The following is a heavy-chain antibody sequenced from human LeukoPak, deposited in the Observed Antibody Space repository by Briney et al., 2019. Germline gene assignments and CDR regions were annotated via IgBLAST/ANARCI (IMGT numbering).Heavy chain of an antibody. D-gene: IGHD3-22*01. CDR3: AREIYYDSSGYFSRWFDP. J-gene: IGHJ5*02. CDR1: GFNFREHW. Sequence: GGSLRLSCAASGFNFREHWMHWVRQAPGKGLEWVSSISSSSSYMYYADSVKGRFTISRDNAKNSLYLQMNSLRAEDTAVYYCAREIYYDSSGYFSRWFDPWGQGTLVTVSS. CDR2: ISSSSSYM. V-gene: IGHV3-21*01.